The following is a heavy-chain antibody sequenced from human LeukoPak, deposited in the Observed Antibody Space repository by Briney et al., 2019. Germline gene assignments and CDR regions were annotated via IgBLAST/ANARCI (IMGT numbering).Heavy chain of an antibody. J-gene: IGHJ6*02. CDR2: TYYRSKWYN. Sequence: SQTLSLTCAISGDSVSSNSAAWNWIRQSPSRGLEWLGRTYYRSKWYNDYAVSVKSRITINPDTSKNQFSLQLNSVTPEDTAVYYCARDGITMVRGVIVNYYGMDVWGQGTTVTVSS. CDR3: ARDGITMVRGVIVNYYGMDV. D-gene: IGHD3-10*01. V-gene: IGHV6-1*01. CDR1: GDSVSSNSAA.